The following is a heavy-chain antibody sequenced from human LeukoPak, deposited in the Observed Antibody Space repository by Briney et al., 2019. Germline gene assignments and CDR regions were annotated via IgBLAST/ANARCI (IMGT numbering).Heavy chain of an antibody. CDR2: ISSSDNTM. CDR3: ARLLYYVSNGYSY. J-gene: IGHJ4*02. Sequence: PGGSLRLSCTAYGFTISTYEMNWLRQAPGKGLEWISYISSSDNTMYYADSVKGRFTISKDNAKNSLYLQMTMLRVEYTAIYYCARLLYYVSNGYSYWGQGTLVTVSS. V-gene: IGHV3-48*03. D-gene: IGHD3-22*01. CDR1: GFTISTYE.